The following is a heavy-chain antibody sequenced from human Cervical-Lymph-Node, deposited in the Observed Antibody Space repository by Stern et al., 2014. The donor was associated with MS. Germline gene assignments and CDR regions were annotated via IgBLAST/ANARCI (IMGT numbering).Heavy chain of an antibody. CDR2: LIPFFGAT. Sequence: VQLQESGAEVKKPGSSVKVSCKASGDTFSSYALSWVRQAPGQGLEWVGGLIPFFGATRYAQKFLGRVTITPEESTGTAFMELSGLTSEDTAIYYCALRRSYYVYWGQGTLVTVSS. CDR1: GDTFSSYA. J-gene: IGHJ4*02. D-gene: IGHD1-26*01. V-gene: IGHV1-69*01. CDR3: ALRRSYYVY.